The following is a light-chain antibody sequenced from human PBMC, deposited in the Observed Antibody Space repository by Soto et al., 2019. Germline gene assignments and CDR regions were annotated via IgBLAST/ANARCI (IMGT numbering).Light chain of an antibody. CDR1: SSNIGSGYD. CDR2: GNS. Sequence: QSVLTLPPSVSGAPGQRVTISCTGSSSNIGSGYDVHWYQQLPGTAPKLLIYGNSNRPSGVPDRFSGSKSGTSASLAITGLQAEDEADYYCQSYDSSLSGFYVFGIGTKLTVL. V-gene: IGLV1-40*01. J-gene: IGLJ1*01. CDR3: QSYDSSLSGFYV.